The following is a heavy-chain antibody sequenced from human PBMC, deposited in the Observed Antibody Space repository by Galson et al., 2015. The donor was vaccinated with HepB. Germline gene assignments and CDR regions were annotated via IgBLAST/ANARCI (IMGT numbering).Heavy chain of an antibody. CDR3: ARRLRFLEWSYYFDY. CDR1: GGSISSGDYY. D-gene: IGHD3-3*01. J-gene: IGHJ4*02. CDR2: IYYSGST. Sequence: LSLTCTVSGGSISSGDYYWSWIRQPPGKGLEWIEYIYYSGSTHYNPSLKSRVTISVDTSKNQFSLKLSSVTAADTAVYYCARRLRFLEWSYYFDYWGQGTLVTVSS. V-gene: IGHV4-30-4*01.